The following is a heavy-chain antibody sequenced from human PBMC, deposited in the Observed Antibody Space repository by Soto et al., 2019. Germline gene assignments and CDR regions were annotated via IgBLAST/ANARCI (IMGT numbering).Heavy chain of an antibody. J-gene: IGHJ3*02. CDR1: EFTLSDYD. CDR3: GREGRGGHIGPFDI. CDR2: IDISGNT. V-gene: IGHV3-13*01. Sequence: EVQLVESGGGLVQPGGSLRLSCVASEFTLSDYDMHWVRQAPGKGLEWVSSIDISGNTNHAGSVQGRFTISRESAKNSLYLQMNSLRVGETAVYFCGREGRGGHIGPFDIWGQGTMVTASS. D-gene: IGHD3-16*01.